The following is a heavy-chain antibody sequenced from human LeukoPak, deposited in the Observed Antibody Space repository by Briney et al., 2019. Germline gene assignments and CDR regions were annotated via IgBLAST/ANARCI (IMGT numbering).Heavy chain of an antibody. Sequence: PSETLSLTCTVSGGSISSSSYYWGWIRQPPGTGLEWIGSIFYSGITYYNPSLKSRVTISVDTSKNQFSLKLTSVTAADTAVYYCARCASSRFVDYWGRGTLVTVSS. CDR2: IFYSGIT. CDR3: ARCASSRFVDY. CDR1: GGSISSSSYY. V-gene: IGHV4-39*01. D-gene: IGHD6-6*01. J-gene: IGHJ4*02.